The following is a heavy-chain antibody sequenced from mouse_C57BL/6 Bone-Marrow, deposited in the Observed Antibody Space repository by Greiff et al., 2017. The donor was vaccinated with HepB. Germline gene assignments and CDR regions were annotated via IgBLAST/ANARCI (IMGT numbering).Heavy chain of an antibody. Sequence: VKVVESGAELARPGASVKLSCKASGYTFTSYWMQWVQQRPGQGLEWIGAIYSGDGDTRYTQKFKGKATLTADKSSSTAYMQLSSLASEDSAVYYCASTRSFDYWGQGTTLTVSS. J-gene: IGHJ2*01. CDR3: ASTRSFDY. CDR2: IYSGDGDT. V-gene: IGHV1-87*01. CDR1: GYTFTSYW. D-gene: IGHD1-1*01.